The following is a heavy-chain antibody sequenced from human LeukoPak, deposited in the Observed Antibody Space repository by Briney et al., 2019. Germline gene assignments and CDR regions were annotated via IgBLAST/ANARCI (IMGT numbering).Heavy chain of an antibody. CDR1: GGSISSYD. Sequence: SETLSLTCTVSGGSISSYDWSWIRQPPGKVLEWIGYIYYSGSTNYNPSLKSRVTISVDTSKNEFSLKLRSVTAADTAVYYCARDRQWLTSGESYYYGMDVWGQGTTVTVSS. V-gene: IGHV4-59*01. J-gene: IGHJ6*02. D-gene: IGHD6-19*01. CDR3: ARDRQWLTSGESYYYGMDV. CDR2: IYYSGST.